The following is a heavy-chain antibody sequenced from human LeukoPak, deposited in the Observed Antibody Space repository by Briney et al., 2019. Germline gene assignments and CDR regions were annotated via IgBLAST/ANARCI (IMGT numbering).Heavy chain of an antibody. CDR1: GFTFSSYA. CDR2: ISGSGGST. V-gene: IGHV3-23*01. J-gene: IGHJ4*02. CDR3: ANSRHYDVIFDY. Sequence: GGSLRLSCAASGFTFSSYAMSWVRQAPGKGLEWVSAISGSGGSTYYADSVKGRFTISRDNSKNTLYLQMNSLRAEDAAVYYCANSRHYDVIFDYWRQGILVTVSS. D-gene: IGHD3-22*01.